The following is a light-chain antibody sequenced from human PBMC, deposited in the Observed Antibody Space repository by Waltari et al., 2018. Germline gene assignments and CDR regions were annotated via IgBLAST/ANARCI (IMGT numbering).Light chain of an antibody. CDR3: QQRSSWTPHT. Sequence: EIVLIQSPATLSLSPGETATLSCRASQSVGTYLAWYQQKPGQAPRLLIYDASNRATGIPDRFRGSGSGTDFTLTISSLEPEDFALYYCQQRSSWTPHTFGQGARLEIK. J-gene: IGKJ2*01. V-gene: IGKV3-11*01. CDR2: DAS. CDR1: QSVGTY.